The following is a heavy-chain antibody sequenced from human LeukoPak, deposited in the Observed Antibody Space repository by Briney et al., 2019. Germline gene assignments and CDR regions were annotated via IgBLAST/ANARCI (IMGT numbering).Heavy chain of an antibody. CDR2: IDPSDSYT. V-gene: IGHV5-10-1*01. Sequence: GESLKISCKGSGYSFTSHWISWVRQLPGKGLEWMGRIDPSDSYTNYSPSFQAHVTISADKSISTAYLQWSSLKASDTAMYYCARRVSSSGWFDPWGQGTLVTVSS. CDR1: GYSFTSHW. D-gene: IGHD6-6*01. J-gene: IGHJ5*02. CDR3: ARRVSSSGWFDP.